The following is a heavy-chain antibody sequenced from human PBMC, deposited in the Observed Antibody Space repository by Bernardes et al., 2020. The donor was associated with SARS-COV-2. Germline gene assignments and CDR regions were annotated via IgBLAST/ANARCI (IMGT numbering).Heavy chain of an antibody. CDR1: GFTFSSHW. Sequence: GGSLRLSCAASGFTFSSHWFNWVRQAPGKGLEWVGIINQDGSAISYADSLKGRFIISRDNARTSLYLQMNSLRVDDTAVYYCVRDPAGGAYDIWGQGTMVTVSS. D-gene: IGHD3-16*01. J-gene: IGHJ3*02. CDR2: INQDGSAI. CDR3: VRDPAGGAYDI. V-gene: IGHV3-7*01.